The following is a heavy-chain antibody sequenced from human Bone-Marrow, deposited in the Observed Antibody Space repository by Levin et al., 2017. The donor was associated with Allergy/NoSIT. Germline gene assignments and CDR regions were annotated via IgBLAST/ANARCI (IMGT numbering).Heavy chain of an antibody. Sequence: ASVKVSCKASGGTFSRYAISWVRQAPGQGLEWMGRIIPIFGTTNYAQKFQDRVTIIADESTSTAYMELSSLRSDDTAVYYCAREVWTSGFDSWGQGTLVTVSS. V-gene: IGHV1-69*13. J-gene: IGHJ4*02. D-gene: IGHD3/OR15-3a*01. CDR2: IIPIFGTT. CDR3: AREVWTSGFDS. CDR1: GGTFSRYA.